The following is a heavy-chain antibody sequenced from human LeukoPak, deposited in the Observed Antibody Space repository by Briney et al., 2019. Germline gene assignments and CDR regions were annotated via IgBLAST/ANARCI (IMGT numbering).Heavy chain of an antibody. CDR1: GYTFTGYY. Sequence: GASVKVSCKASGYTFTGYYMHWVRQAPGQGLEWMGWINPNSGDTSYAQRFQGRVTMTRDTSISTAYMELSRLRSDDTAVYYCARDSPPALWFGELLTTDYWGQGTLVTVSS. CDR2: INPNSGDT. D-gene: IGHD3-10*01. CDR3: ARDSPPALWFGELLTTDY. V-gene: IGHV1-2*02. J-gene: IGHJ4*02.